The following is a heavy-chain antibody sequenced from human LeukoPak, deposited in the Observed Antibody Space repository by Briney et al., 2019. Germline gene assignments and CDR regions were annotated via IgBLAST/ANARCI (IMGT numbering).Heavy chain of an antibody. CDR2: IYYSGST. D-gene: IGHD2-2*01. Sequence: TSETLSLTCTVSGGSISSSSYYWGWIRQPPGKGLEWIGSIYYSGSTYYNPSLKSRVTISVDTSKNQFSLKLSSVTAADTAVYYCARGLGYCSSTSCYDGDNWFDPWGQGTLVTVSS. CDR3: ARGLGYCSSTSCYDGDNWFDP. J-gene: IGHJ5*02. V-gene: IGHV4-39*01. CDR1: GGSISSSSYY.